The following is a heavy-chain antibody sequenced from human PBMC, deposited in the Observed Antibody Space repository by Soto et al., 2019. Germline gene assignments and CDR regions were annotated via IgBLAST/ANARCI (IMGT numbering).Heavy chain of an antibody. V-gene: IGHV1-3*01. CDR3: ARAHYGDFDEPFDY. J-gene: IGHJ4*02. Sequence: QVQLVQSGAEVKKPGASVKVSCKASGYTFTSYAMHWVRQAPGQRLEWMGWINAGNGNTKYPQKFQGRVTITRDTSASTAYMELSSLRSEDTAVYYCARAHYGDFDEPFDYWGQGTLVTVSS. CDR1: GYTFTSYA. D-gene: IGHD4-17*01. CDR2: INAGNGNT.